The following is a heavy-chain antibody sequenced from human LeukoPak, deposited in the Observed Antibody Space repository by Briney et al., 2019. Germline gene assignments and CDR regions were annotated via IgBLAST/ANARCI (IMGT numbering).Heavy chain of an antibody. CDR1: GYTFTSYG. J-gene: IGHJ6*02. D-gene: IGHD3-10*01. V-gene: IGHV1-18*01. CDR2: ISAYNGNT. CDR3: ARDQEGVLYYYGMDV. Sequence: GASVKVSCKASGYTFTSYGISWVRQAPGQGLEWMGWISAYNGNTNYAQKLQGRVTMTTDTSTSTAYMELRSLRSDDTAVYYCARDQEGVLYYYGMDVWGQGTTVTDTS.